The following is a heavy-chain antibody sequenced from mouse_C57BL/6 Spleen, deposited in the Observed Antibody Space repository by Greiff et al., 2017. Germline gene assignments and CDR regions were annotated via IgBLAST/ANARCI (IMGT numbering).Heavy chain of an antibody. CDR2: IHPNSGST. J-gene: IGHJ2*01. Sequence: QVQLQQPGAELVKPGASVKLSCKASVYTFTSYWMHWVKQRPGQGLEWIGMIHPNSGSTNYNEKFKSKATLTVDKSSSTAYMQLSSLTSEDSAVXYCASPNYYGSSYWGQGTTLTVSS. CDR3: ASPNYYGSSY. CDR1: VYTFTSYW. D-gene: IGHD1-1*01. V-gene: IGHV1-64*01.